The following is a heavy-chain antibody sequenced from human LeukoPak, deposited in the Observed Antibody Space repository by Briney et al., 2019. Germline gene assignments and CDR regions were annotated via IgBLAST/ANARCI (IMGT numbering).Heavy chain of an antibody. Sequence: ASVKVSCKASGYIFTSYDINWVRQATGQGLEWMGWMNPIGGNTGNAQKFQGRVTMTRNTSISTAYMELRGLRSEDTAVYYCARGGGYYDSDGYYSHAFDMWGQGTMVTVSS. D-gene: IGHD3-22*01. CDR2: MNPIGGNT. CDR1: GYIFTSYD. J-gene: IGHJ3*02. V-gene: IGHV1-8*01. CDR3: ARGGGYYDSDGYYSHAFDM.